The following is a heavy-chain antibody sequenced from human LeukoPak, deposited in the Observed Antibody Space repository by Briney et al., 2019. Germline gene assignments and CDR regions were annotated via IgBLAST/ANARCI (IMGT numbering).Heavy chain of an antibody. Sequence: ASLKVSCKASGYTFTSYGITWVRQAPGQGPEWMGWITGHNGNTNYAQKLQGRVTMTTDTSTSTAYMELRSLRSDDTAVYYCAVNDYTENFDYWGQGTLVTVSS. CDR2: ITGHNGNT. V-gene: IGHV1-18*01. CDR1: GYTFTSYG. CDR3: AVNDYTENFDY. D-gene: IGHD4-11*01. J-gene: IGHJ4*02.